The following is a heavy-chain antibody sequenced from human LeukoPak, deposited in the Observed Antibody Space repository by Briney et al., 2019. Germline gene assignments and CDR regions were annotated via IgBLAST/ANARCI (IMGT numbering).Heavy chain of an antibody. CDR2: IADSGGNT. Sequence: GGSLRLSCAASGFTFNMYGMGGPRESPGKCREWLAAIADSGGNTYYADSVKGRFTISRDNSRNTLSLQMNSLRAEDTAVYYCAKGHNNYYFTIDYWGQGTLVTVSS. J-gene: IGHJ4*02. D-gene: IGHD2/OR15-2a*01. CDR3: AKGHNNYYFTIDY. V-gene: IGHV3-23*01. CDR1: GFTFNMYG.